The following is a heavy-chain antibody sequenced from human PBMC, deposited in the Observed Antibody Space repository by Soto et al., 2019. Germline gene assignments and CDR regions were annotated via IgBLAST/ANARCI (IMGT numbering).Heavy chain of an antibody. CDR3: ARDASGSRIFYYYGMDV. CDR1: GYTFTGYF. J-gene: IGHJ6*02. D-gene: IGHD3-10*01. V-gene: IGHV1-2*06. Sequence: ASVKVSCKASGYTFTGYFIHWLRLAPGQGPERMGRINPNSGATNFAQKFQGRVTMTRDTSISAAHMELSRLRSDDTAVYYCARDASGSRIFYYYGMDVWGQGTSVTVSS. CDR2: INPNSGAT.